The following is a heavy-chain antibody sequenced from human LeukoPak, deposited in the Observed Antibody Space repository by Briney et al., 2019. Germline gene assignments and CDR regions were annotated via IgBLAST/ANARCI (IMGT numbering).Heavy chain of an antibody. V-gene: IGHV3-48*03. CDR3: AELGITMIGGV. J-gene: IGHJ6*04. Sequence: GGTLRLSCAASGFTFSSYEMNWVRQAPGKGLEWVSYISSSGSTIYYADSVKGRFTISRDNAKSSLYLQMNSLRAEDTAVYYCAELGITMIGGVWGKGTTVTISS. D-gene: IGHD3-10*02. CDR1: GFTFSSYE. CDR2: ISSSGSTI.